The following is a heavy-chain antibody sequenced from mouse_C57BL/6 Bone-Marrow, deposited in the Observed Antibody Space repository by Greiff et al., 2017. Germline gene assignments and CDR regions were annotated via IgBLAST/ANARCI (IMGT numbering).Heavy chain of an antibody. Sequence: VQLQQSGAELVRPGASVKLSCKASGYTFTSYGICWVKQSPGQGLEWIGDINPRSGNTYYNEKFKGKATLTADKTSSTAYMELRSLTSEDPAVYYGAQVGGVDYWGQGTSVTVSS. CDR3: AQVGGVDY. CDR2: INPRSGNT. V-gene: IGHV1-81*01. J-gene: IGHJ4*01. CDR1: GYTFTSYG. D-gene: IGHD1-3*01.